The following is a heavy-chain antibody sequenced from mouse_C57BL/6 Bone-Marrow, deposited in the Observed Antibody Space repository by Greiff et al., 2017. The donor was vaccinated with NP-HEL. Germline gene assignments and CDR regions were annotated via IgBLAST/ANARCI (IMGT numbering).Heavy chain of an antibody. CDR2: IDPNRGGT. CDR3: ARYYYGSSTFDY. CDR1: GYTFTSYL. D-gene: IGHD1-1*01. V-gene: IGHV1-72*01. J-gene: IGHJ2*01. Sequence: QVQLQQPGAELVKPGASVKLSCKASGYTFTSYLMHWVKQRPGRGLEWIGRIDPNRGGTKYNEKFKSKATLTVDKPSSTAYMQLNNLTSEDSAVYYCARYYYGSSTFDYWGQGTTLTVSS.